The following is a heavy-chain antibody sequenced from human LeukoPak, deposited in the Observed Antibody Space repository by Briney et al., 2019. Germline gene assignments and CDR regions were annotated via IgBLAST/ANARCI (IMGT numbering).Heavy chain of an antibody. Sequence: SETLSLTCAVSGYSISSGYYWGWIRQPPGKGLEWIGSIYHSGSTYYNPSLKSRVTISVDTSKNQFSLKLSSVTAADTAVYYCARDKFPYGDYVNDAFDIWGQGTMVTVSS. D-gene: IGHD4-17*01. V-gene: IGHV4-38-2*02. J-gene: IGHJ3*02. CDR1: GYSISSGYY. CDR3: ARDKFPYGDYVNDAFDI. CDR2: IYHSGST.